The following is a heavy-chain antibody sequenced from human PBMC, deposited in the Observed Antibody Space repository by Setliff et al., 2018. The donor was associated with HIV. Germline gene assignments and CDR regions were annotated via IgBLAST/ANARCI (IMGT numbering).Heavy chain of an antibody. CDR2: INNDGTIT. V-gene: IGHV3-74*01. CDR1: GFTFSSFW. Sequence: GGSLRLSCAASGFTFSSFWMHWVRQHPGEGLVWVSRINNDGTITNYADSVRGRFTISRDNVNDALFLHMDSLRADDTAVYYCVRGPLVVGAVVDAFDIWGQGTMVTVSS. D-gene: IGHD2-15*01. CDR3: VRGPLVVGAVVDAFDI. J-gene: IGHJ3*02.